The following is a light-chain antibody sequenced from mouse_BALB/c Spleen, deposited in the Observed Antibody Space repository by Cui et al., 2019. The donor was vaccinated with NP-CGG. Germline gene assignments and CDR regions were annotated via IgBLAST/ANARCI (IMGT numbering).Light chain of an antibody. CDR3: ALWYRDHWM. Sequence: QAVVTQESALTTSPGETVTLTCRSSTGAVTNSNYANWVQGNPHHLFTGLIGGTNNRVPGVPARFSGSLIGDKAALTITGAQTEDEAIYFCALWYRDHWMFGGGTKLTVL. V-gene: IGLV1*01. CDR2: GTN. J-gene: IGLJ1*01. CDR1: TGAVTNSNY.